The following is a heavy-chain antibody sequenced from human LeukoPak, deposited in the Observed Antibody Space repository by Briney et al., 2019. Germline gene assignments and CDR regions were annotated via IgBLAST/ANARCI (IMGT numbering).Heavy chain of an antibody. CDR1: GYTFITYW. J-gene: IGHJ3*02. Sequence: GESLKISCKAPGYTFITYWIGWVRQMPGKGVELMGIIYPGDSDTRYSPSFQDQVTISADKSISTAYLHWSSLKASDTAIYYCARPDDYGGKPAAFDIWGQGTLVTVSS. CDR3: ARPDDYGGKPAAFDI. CDR2: IYPGDSDT. D-gene: IGHD4-23*01. V-gene: IGHV5-51*01.